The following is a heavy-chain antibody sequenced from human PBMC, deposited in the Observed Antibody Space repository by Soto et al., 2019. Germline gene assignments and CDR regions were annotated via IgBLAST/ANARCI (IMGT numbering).Heavy chain of an antibody. Sequence: EVQLVESGGGLVQPGGSLKLSCAASGFSFSGSAMYWVRQASGKGLEWVGLIRNKANSYATVYSASLKDRFTISRDDSKYSAYLQMTSPKAEDTAVYYCARGSGIYCPEYWGQGTLVTVSS. V-gene: IGHV3-73*02. CDR1: GFSFSGSA. CDR3: ARGSGIYCPEY. D-gene: IGHD3-10*01. CDR2: IRNKANSYAT. J-gene: IGHJ4*02.